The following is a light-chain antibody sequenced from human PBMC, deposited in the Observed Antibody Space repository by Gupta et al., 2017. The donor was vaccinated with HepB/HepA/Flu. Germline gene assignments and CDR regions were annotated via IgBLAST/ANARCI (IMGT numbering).Light chain of an antibody. CDR2: LTS. CDR3: RQSLQTPRT. Sequence: VITLSPLSLPLTPGEPASISCSSSESLLHSNGYYYLDWYLQKPGQSPQLLMYLTSKRASGVPDRFSGSGSGTDYTLKISRVEAEDVGVYYCRQSLQTPRTFGQGTKLEIK. CDR1: ESLLHSNGYYY. V-gene: IGKV2-28*01. J-gene: IGKJ2*02.